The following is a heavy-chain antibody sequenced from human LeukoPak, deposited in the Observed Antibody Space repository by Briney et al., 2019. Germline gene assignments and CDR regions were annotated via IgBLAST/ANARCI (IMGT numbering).Heavy chain of an antibody. D-gene: IGHD5-24*01. Sequence: ASVKVSCKASGYTFTNSYIHWVRQAPGQVLEWMGLINPDGGDTNYAQNFQGRVTLTRDTSTSTVYMELSSLRSEDTAIYYCARIRDGYNDAYDLWGQGTVVTVPS. CDR3: ARIRDGYNDAYDL. CDR1: GYTFTNSY. CDR2: INPDGGDT. J-gene: IGHJ3*01. V-gene: IGHV1-46*01.